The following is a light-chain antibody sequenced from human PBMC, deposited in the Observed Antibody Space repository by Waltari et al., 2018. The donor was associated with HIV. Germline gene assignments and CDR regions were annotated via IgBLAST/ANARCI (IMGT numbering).Light chain of an antibody. V-gene: IGLV2-14*01. CDR2: EVT. CDR3: SSYTPTNTVI. CDR1: NSDVGGYNY. Sequence: QSALTQPASVSGSPGQSITISCIGTNSDVGGYNYVSWYQQHPGKAPKLLIYEVTNWPSGISNRFACSKSGNTASLTISGLQAEDDADYYCSSYTPTNTVIFGGGTKLTVL. J-gene: IGLJ2*01.